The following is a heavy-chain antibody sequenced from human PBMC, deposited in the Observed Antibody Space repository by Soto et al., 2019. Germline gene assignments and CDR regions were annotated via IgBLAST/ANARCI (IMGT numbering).Heavy chain of an antibody. CDR3: ARQLSPYSDVDY. D-gene: IGHD2-21*01. CDR1: GYTFTGYY. V-gene: IGHV1-2*04. Sequence: QVQLVQSGAEVKKPGASVKVSCKASGYTFTGYYMHWVRQAPGQGLEWMGWINLNSGGTNYAQKFQGWVTMTRGTSISTAYTELSRLRSDDTAVYSCARQLSPYSDVDYWGQGTLVTVSS. J-gene: IGHJ4*02. CDR2: INLNSGGT.